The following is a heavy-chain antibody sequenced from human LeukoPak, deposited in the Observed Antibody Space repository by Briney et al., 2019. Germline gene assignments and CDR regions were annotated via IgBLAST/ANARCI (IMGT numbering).Heavy chain of an antibody. CDR2: ISSSSSYI. Sequence: GGSLRLSCAASGFTFSSYSMNWVRQAPGKGLEWVSSISSSSSYIYYADSVKGRFTISRDNAKNSLYLQMNSLRAEDTAVYYCARVGSGFTFDPWGQGTLVTVSS. J-gene: IGHJ5*02. D-gene: IGHD6-19*01. CDR3: ARVGSGFTFDP. CDR1: GFTFSSYS. V-gene: IGHV3-21*01.